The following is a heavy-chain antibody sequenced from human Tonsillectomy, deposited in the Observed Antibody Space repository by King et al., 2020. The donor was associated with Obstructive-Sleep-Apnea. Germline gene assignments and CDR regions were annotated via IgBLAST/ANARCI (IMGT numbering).Heavy chain of an antibody. CDR2: ISYDGSNK. Sequence: VQLVESGGGVVQPGRSLRLSCAASGFIFSTYAMHWVRQAPGKGLGWVAVISYDGSNKYYADSVKGRFTISRDNSKNTLYLKMNSLRAEDTAVYYCARASFGMDAWGQRTTVTVSS. V-gene: IGHV3-30*04. CDR3: ARASFGMDA. CDR1: GFIFSTYA. J-gene: IGHJ6*02.